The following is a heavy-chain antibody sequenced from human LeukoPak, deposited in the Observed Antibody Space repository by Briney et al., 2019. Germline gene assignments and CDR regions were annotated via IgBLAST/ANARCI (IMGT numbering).Heavy chain of an antibody. V-gene: IGHV1-69*06. CDR1: GGTFSSYA. Sequence: SVKVSCKASGGTFSSYANSWVRQAPGQGLEWMGGIIPIFGTANYAQKFQGRVTITADKSTSTAYMELSSLRSEDTAVYYCARVAYCSSTSCYFLDIWGQGTMVTVSS. CDR2: IIPIFGTA. D-gene: IGHD2-2*01. J-gene: IGHJ3*02. CDR3: ARVAYCSSTSCYFLDI.